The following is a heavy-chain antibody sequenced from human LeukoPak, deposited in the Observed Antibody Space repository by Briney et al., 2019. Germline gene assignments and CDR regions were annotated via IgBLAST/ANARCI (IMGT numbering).Heavy chain of an antibody. Sequence: GGSLRLSCAASGFTVSSNYMSWVRQAPGKGLEWVSVIYSGGSTYYADSVKGRFTISRDNSKNTLYLQMNSLRAEDTAVYYCATQYNWNPYYYYYMDVWGKGTTVTVSS. CDR1: GFTVSSNY. CDR3: ATQYNWNPYYYYYMDV. D-gene: IGHD1-20*01. CDR2: IYSGGST. V-gene: IGHV3-66*01. J-gene: IGHJ6*03.